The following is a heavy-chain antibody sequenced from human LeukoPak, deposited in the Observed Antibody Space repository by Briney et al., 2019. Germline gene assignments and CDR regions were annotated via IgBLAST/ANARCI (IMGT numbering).Heavy chain of an antibody. J-gene: IGHJ4*02. Sequence: PGGSLRLSCAASGFTFSSYGMHWVRQAPGKGLEWVAFIRYDGSNKYYADSAKGRFTISRDNSKNTLYLQMNSLRAEDTAVYYCAKDRTKGVATIRGAFDYWGQGTLVTVSS. V-gene: IGHV3-30*02. CDR1: GFTFSSYG. CDR3: AKDRTKGVATIRGAFDY. CDR2: IRYDGSNK. D-gene: IGHD5-12*01.